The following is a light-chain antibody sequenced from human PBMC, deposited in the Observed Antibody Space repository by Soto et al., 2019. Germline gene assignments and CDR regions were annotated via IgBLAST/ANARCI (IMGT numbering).Light chain of an antibody. CDR3: QQSYSTPYT. CDR1: QSISTY. CDR2: AAS. Sequence: DIQMTQSPSSLSASVGDRVTITCRASQSISTYLNWYQQKPGKAPNLLIYAASSLQSGVPSRFSDSGSGTKFTLTISSLQPEDFATYYCQQSYSTPYTFGQGTKLEIK. J-gene: IGKJ2*01. V-gene: IGKV1-39*01.